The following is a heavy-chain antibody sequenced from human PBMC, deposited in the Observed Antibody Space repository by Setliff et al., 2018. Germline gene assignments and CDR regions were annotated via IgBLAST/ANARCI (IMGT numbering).Heavy chain of an antibody. Sequence: PSETLSLTCTVSGGSISSGGYYWSWIRQHPGKGLGWIGYIYYSGSTYYNPSLKSRVTISVDTSKNQFSLKLSSVTAADTAVYYCARVPRFTDMRNAFDIWGQGTMVTVS. CDR2: IYYSGST. J-gene: IGHJ3*02. CDR3: ARVPRFTDMRNAFDI. V-gene: IGHV4-31*03. CDR1: GGSISSGGYY. D-gene: IGHD2-15*01.